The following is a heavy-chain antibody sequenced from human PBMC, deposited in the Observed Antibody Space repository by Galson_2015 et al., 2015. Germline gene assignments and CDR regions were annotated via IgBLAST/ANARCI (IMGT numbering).Heavy chain of an antibody. J-gene: IGHJ4*02. D-gene: IGHD2-2*01. CDR2: INQDGREK. Sequence: SLRLSCAASGFTFSSFWMSWVRQAPGKGLEWVANINQDGREKYYVDSVKGRFTISRDNAKNSLYLQMNSLRTEGTAVYYCARDPLAVVVPAANFDYWGQGTLVTVSS. CDR3: ARDPLAVVVPAANFDY. V-gene: IGHV3-7*04. CDR1: GFTFSSFW.